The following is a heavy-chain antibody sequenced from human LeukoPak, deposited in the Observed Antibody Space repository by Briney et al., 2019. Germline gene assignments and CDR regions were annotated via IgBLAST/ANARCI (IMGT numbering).Heavy chain of an antibody. CDR2: IRYDGSNK. CDR3: ARDQELGIAVAGNFDY. J-gene: IGHJ4*02. CDR1: GFTFSSYG. V-gene: IGHV3-30*02. D-gene: IGHD6-19*01. Sequence: GGSLRLSCAASGFTFSSYGMHWVRQAPGKGLEWVAFIRYDGSNKYYADSVKGRFTISRDNSKNTLYLQMNSLGAEDTAVYYCARDQELGIAVAGNFDYWGQGTLVTVSS.